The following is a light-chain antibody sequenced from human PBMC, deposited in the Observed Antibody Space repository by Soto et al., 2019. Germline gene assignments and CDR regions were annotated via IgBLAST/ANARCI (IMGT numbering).Light chain of an antibody. CDR1: SGSIASNY. J-gene: IGLJ3*02. V-gene: IGLV6-57*01. CDR2: EDN. Sequence: NFMLTQPHSVSASPGKTVTISCTRSSGSIASNYVQWYQQRPGSSPTTVIYEDNQRPSGVPDRFSGSIDSSSNSASLTISGLRTEDEADYYCQSYHSSNLWVFGGGTKLTVL. CDR3: QSYHSSNLWV.